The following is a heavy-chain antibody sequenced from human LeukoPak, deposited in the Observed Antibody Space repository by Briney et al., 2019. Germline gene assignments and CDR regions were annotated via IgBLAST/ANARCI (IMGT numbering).Heavy chain of an antibody. D-gene: IGHD3-22*01. Sequence: SETLSLTCTVSGGSISSYHWSWIRQPPGKGLEWVGYISHRGVTNYSPSLKSRVTISVDTSKNQISLNLGSVTAADTAVYYCARPNYESSGHDAFDIWGRGTMVTVSS. J-gene: IGHJ3*02. CDR3: ARPNYESSGHDAFDI. V-gene: IGHV4-59*08. CDR1: GGSISSYH. CDR2: ISHRGVT.